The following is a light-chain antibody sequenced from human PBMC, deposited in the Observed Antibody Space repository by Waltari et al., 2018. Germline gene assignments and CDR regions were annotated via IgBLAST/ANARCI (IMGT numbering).Light chain of an antibody. CDR2: AAS. Sequence: DIQMTQSPSTLSASVGERVPITCRASQNIGSSLNWYQHKPGKAPNLLIYAASSLQSGVPSRFSGSGSESGTDFTLTISSLHPEDFAIYYCHQSYSTPTFGPGTKVDIK. V-gene: IGKV1-39*01. CDR1: QNIGSS. CDR3: HQSYSTPT. J-gene: IGKJ3*01.